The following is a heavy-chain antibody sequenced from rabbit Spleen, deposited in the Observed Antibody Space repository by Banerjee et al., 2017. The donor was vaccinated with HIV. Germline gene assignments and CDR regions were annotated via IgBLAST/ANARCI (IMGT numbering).Heavy chain of an antibody. V-gene: IGHV1S45*01. CDR1: GVSFSGDSY. CDR3: ARRILDGNDWNPRLDL. J-gene: IGHJ3*01. CDR2: IDSGTT. D-gene: IGHD2-1*01. Sequence: QEQLVESGGGLVKPGASLTLTCIASGVSFSGDSYMCWVRQAPGKGLEWIVCIDSGTTYYASWAKGRFTISKTSSTTVTLKMTSLTAADTATYFCARRILDGNDWNPRLDLWGPGTLVTVS.